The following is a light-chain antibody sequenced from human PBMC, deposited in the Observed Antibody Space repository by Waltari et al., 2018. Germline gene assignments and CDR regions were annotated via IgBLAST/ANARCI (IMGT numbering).Light chain of an antibody. CDR1: DSAVVDFVR. CDR3: SSYIPRRTWV. CDR2: EVT. V-gene: IGLV2-18*02. J-gene: IGLJ3*02. Sequence: QSALTQPPSVSGSLGQTVSISCTRSDSAVVDFVRFSWYRKSPGTAPQLLIYEVTRRPAGVSVRCSGSKSGNTASLTISGLQPDDEADYYCSSYIPRRTWVFGGGTTLTVL.